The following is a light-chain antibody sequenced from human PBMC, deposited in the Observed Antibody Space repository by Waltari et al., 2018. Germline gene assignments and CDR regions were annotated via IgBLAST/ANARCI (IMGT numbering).Light chain of an antibody. CDR3: QQSYTMPMYT. J-gene: IGKJ2*01. V-gene: IGKV1-39*01. CDR2: AVF. CDR1: QDISNN. Sequence: DIQMTQSPSPLSASVGDRVTITCRASQDISNNLNWYQQKPGKAPDLLIFAVFTLQSGVPSRFSGSGSGTEFTLTISSLQPEDSATYYCQQSYTMPMYTFGQGTKLEIK.